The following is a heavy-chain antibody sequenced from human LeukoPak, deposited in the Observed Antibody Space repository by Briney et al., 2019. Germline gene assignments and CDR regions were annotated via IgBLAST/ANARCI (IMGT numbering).Heavy chain of an antibody. CDR1: GGSISSGGYY. J-gene: IGHJ2*01. Sequence: SETLSLTCTVSGGSISSGGYYWSWIRQHPGKGLEWIGYIYYSGSTYYNPSLKSRVTISVDTSKNQFSLKLSSVTAADTAVYYCARDLMVGYGGYNWYFDLWGRGTLVTVSS. CDR3: ARDLMVGYGGYNWYFDL. V-gene: IGHV4-31*03. D-gene: IGHD4-17*01. CDR2: IYYSGST.